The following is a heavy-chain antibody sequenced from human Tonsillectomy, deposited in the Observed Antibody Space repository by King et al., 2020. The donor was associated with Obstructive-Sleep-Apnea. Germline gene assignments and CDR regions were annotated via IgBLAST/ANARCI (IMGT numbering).Heavy chain of an antibody. D-gene: IGHD3-3*01. J-gene: IGHJ6*02. CDR1: GFTFSNAW. CDR2: IKSKTDGGTT. CDR3: TPTAITIFGVAMPYYYGMDV. Sequence: QLVQSGGGLVKPGGSLRLSCAASGFTFSNAWMSWVRQAPGKGLEWVGRIKSKTDGGTTDYAAPGKGRFTISRDDSKNTLYLQMNSLKTEDTAVYYCTPTAITIFGVAMPYYYGMDVWGQGTTVTVSS. V-gene: IGHV3-15*01.